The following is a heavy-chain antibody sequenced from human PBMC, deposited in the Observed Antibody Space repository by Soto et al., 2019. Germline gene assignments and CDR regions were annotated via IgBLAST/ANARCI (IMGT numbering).Heavy chain of an antibody. J-gene: IGHJ3*01. D-gene: IGHD3-10*01. V-gene: IGHV3-21*01. CDR2: ISAGGRSI. CDR1: GFTFTSYT. Sequence: GWSLRLSCAASGFTFTSYTMNWVRQAPGKGLEWVSSISAGGRSIYYEDSLKGRSTVSRDNAKNSLYLQMNSLRADDTAVYYCARSTPGNPFDVWGQGTMVTVSS. CDR3: ARSTPGNPFDV.